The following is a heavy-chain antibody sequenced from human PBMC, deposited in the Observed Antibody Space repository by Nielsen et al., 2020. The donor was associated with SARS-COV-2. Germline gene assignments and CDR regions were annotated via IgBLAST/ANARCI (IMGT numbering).Heavy chain of an antibody. J-gene: IGHJ4*02. CDR3: ARASDVDYGDYVYFDY. D-gene: IGHD4-17*01. V-gene: IGHV3-15*01. Sequence: GGSLRLSCAASGFTFSNPWMNWVRQAPGKGLEWVGRIKSKVDGGTTDYAGPVKGRFTISRDDSKNTLYLQMNSLRAEDTAVYYCARASDVDYGDYVYFDYWGQGTLVTVST. CDR2: IKSKVDGGTT. CDR1: GFTFSNPW.